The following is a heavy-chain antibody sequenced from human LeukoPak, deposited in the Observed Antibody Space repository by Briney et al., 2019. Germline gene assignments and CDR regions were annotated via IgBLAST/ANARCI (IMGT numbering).Heavy chain of an antibody. CDR1: GYTFTSYG. CDR3: ARSGRSTANYYYYYMDV. V-gene: IGHV1-18*01. Sequence: ASVKVSCKASGYTFTSYGISWVRQAPGQGLEWMGWISAYNGNTNYAQKLQGRVTMTTDTSTSTAYMELRSLRSDDTAVYYCARSGRSTANYYYYYMDVWGKGTTVTISS. CDR2: ISAYNGNT. J-gene: IGHJ6*03. D-gene: IGHD2-2*01.